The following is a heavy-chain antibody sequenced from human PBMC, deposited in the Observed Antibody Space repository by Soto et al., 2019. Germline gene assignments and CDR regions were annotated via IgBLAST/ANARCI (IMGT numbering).Heavy chain of an antibody. CDR2: ISYDGSNK. CDR3: AKDYWPARGSGSRLDY. CDR1: GITFSSYD. D-gene: IGHD3-10*01. J-gene: IGHJ4*02. Sequence: QVQLVESGGGVVQPGRSLRLSCAASGITFSSYDMHWVRQAPGKGLEWVAVISYDGSNKYYADSVKGRFTISRDNAKNTLYLQMSSLRAEDTAVYYCAKDYWPARGSGSRLDYWGQGTLVTVSS. V-gene: IGHV3-30*18.